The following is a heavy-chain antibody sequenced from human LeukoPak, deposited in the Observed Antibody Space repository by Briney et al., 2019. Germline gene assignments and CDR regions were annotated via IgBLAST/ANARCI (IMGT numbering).Heavy chain of an antibody. CDR2: INPKSGGT. J-gene: IGHJ4*02. Sequence: ASAKVSCKASGYTFSGYYTHWVRQAPGQGLEWMGWINPKSGGTNEAQKFHDRVTMTRDTSIRTAYMEGSRLRSDDTAVYYCARSPDILTGENFDYWGQGTLVTVSS. CDR1: GYTFSGYY. D-gene: IGHD3-9*01. V-gene: IGHV1-2*02. CDR3: ARSPDILTGENFDY.